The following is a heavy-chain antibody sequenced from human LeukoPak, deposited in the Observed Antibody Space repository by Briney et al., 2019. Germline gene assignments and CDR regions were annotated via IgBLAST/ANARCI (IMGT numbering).Heavy chain of an antibody. CDR1: GGTFSSYA. V-gene: IGHV1-69*04. CDR3: ARPFYDILTGYYAEYFQH. CDR2: IIPILGIA. J-gene: IGHJ1*01. Sequence: ASVKVSCKASGGTFSSYAITWVRQAPGQGLEWMGRIIPILGIANYAQKFQGRVTITADKSTSTAYMELTSLRSEDTAVYYCARPFYDILTGYYAEYFQHWGQGTLVTVSS. D-gene: IGHD3-9*01.